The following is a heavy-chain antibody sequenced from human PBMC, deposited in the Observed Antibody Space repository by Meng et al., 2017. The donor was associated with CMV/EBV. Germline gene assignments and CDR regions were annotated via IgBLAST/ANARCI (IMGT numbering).Heavy chain of an antibody. CDR1: GYTFTSYD. CDR3: YLDILTGYEAYGMDV. J-gene: IGHJ6*02. D-gene: IGHD3-9*01. CDR2: MNPNSGNT. Sequence: ASVKVSCKASGYTFTSYDINWVRQATGQGLEWMGWMNPNSGNTGYAQKFQGRVTMTRNTSISTAYMELSSLRSEDTAVYYCYLDILTGYEAYGMDVWGQGTTVTVSS. V-gene: IGHV1-8*01.